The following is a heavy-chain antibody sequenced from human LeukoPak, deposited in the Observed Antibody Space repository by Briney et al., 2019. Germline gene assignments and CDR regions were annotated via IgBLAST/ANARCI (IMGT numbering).Heavy chain of an antibody. V-gene: IGHV4-39*01. CDR1: GGSIISSSYN. CDR3: ASSGDGRENGFDY. D-gene: IGHD2-21*02. CDR2: IYYSGTT. J-gene: IGHJ4*02. Sequence: SETLSLTCTVSGGSIISSSYNWGWIRQPPGKGLEWIGTIYYSGTTYYNPSLQSRVTISVDTSKNEFSLKVNSVTAADTAVYYCASSGDGRENGFDYWGQGTLVTVSS.